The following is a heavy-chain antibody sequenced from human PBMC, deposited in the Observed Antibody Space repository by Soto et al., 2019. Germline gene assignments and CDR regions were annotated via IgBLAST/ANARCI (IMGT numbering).Heavy chain of an antibody. Sequence: ASVKVSCKXSGYTFTSYYMHWVRQAPGQGLEWMGIINPSGGSTSYAQKFQGRVTMTRDTSTSTVYMELSSLRSEDTAVYYCARDPEVVGPDYWGQGTLVTVSS. CDR1: GYTFTSYY. D-gene: IGHD2-15*01. J-gene: IGHJ4*02. CDR3: ARDPEVVGPDY. CDR2: INPSGGST. V-gene: IGHV1-46*01.